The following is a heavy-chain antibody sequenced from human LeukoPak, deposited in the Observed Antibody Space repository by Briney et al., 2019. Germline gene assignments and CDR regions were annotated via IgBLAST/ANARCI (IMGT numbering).Heavy chain of an antibody. D-gene: IGHD4-17*01. V-gene: IGHV4-59*01. CDR3: ARTETTVTSYGAWFDP. J-gene: IGHJ5*02. CDR2: IYYSGST. CDR1: GGSISSYY. Sequence: SETLSLTCAVSGGSISSYYWSWIRQPPGKGLEWIGYIYYSGSTNYNPSLKSRVTISVDTSKNQFSLKLSSVTAADTAVYYCARTETTVTSYGAWFDPWGQGTLVTVSS.